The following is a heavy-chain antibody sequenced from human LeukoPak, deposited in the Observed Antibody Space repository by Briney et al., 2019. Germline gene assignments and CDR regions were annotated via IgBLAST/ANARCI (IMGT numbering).Heavy chain of an antibody. CDR1: GFTFSSYW. CDR2: IKQDGSEK. CDR3: AKDLYQYQLLQNFDY. J-gene: IGHJ4*02. V-gene: IGHV3-7*01. Sequence: GGSLRLSCAASGFTFSSYWMSWVRQAPGKGLEWVANIKQDGSEKYYVDSVKGRFTISRDNSKNTLYLQMNSLRAEDTAVYYCAKDLYQYQLLQNFDYWGQGTLVTVSS. D-gene: IGHD2-2*01.